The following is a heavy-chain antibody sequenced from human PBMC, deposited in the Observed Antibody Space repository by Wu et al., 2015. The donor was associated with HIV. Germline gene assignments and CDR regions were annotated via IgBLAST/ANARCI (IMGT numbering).Heavy chain of an antibody. V-gene: IGHV1-2*02. CDR3: ARPTTTVTAKPWYYGMDV. CDR1: GYTFTGYY. Sequence: QVQLVQSGAEVKKPGASVKVSCKASGYTFTGYYMHWVRQAPGQGLEWMGWINPNSGGTNYAQKFQGRVTMTRDTSISTAYMELSRLRSDDTAVYYCARPTTTVTAKPWYYGMDVWGQGTTVTVSS. D-gene: IGHD4-17*01. J-gene: IGHJ6*02. CDR2: INPNSGGT.